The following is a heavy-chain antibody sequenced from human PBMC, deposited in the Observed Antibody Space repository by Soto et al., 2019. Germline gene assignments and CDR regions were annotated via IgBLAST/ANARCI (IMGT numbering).Heavy chain of an antibody. CDR3: AKDGEGVANCDY. V-gene: IGHV3-74*01. D-gene: IGHD3-3*01. CDR1: GFTFSTNL. CDR2: INSDGTSA. Sequence: EVQLVEAGGGVVQPGGSLRLSCAASGFTFSTNLMHWVRQAPGKGLVWVSRINSDGTSAAYADSVQGRFTISRDNAKNTLYLQMNSLRGDDTAVYYCAKDGEGVANCDYWGQGTLVTVSS. J-gene: IGHJ4*02.